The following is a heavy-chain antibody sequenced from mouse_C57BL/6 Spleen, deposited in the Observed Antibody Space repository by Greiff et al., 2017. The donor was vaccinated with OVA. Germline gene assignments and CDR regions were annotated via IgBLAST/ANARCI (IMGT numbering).Heavy chain of an antibody. CDR1: GYTFTDHT. J-gene: IGHJ1*03. CDR2: IYPRDGST. V-gene: IGHV1-78*01. Sequence: QVQLQQSDAELVKPGASVKISCKVSGYTFTDHTLHWMKQRPEQGLEWIGYIYPRDGSTKYNEKFKGKATLTADKSSSTAYMQLNRLTSEDSAVYFGARGGYGSSYWYFDVWGTGTTVTVSS. CDR3: ARGGYGSSYWYFDV. D-gene: IGHD1-1*01.